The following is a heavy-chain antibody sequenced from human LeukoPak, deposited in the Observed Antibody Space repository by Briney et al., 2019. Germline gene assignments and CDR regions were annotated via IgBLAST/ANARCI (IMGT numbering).Heavy chain of an antibody. V-gene: IGHV3-30*02. J-gene: IGHJ5*02. CDR3: AKPLAAAVNWFDP. Sequence: GGSLRLSCAASGFTFSSHGMHWVRQAPGKGLEWVAFIQYDGNNKYYADSVKGRFTISRDNSKNTLYLQMNSLRDEDTAVYYCAKPLAAAVNWFDPWGQGTLVTVSS. D-gene: IGHD6-13*01. CDR1: GFTFSSHG. CDR2: IQYDGNNK.